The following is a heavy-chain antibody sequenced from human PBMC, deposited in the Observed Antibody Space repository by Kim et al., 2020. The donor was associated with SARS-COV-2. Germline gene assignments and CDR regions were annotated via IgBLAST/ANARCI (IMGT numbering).Heavy chain of an antibody. Sequence: GGSLRLSCAASGFTFSNYDMHWVRQPTGKGLEWVAAVSAAGDPYSPGSLRCRFTISRDNAKNSLYLQMNSLRAGDTAVYFCARANSGSYYEYNYGMDVWGQGTTVIVSS. CDR2: VSAAGDP. CDR1: GFTFSNYD. V-gene: IGHV3-13*05. D-gene: IGHD1-26*01. CDR3: ARANSGSYYEYNYGMDV. J-gene: IGHJ6*02.